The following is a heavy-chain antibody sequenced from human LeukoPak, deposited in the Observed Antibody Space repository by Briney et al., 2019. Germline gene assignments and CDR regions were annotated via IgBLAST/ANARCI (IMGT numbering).Heavy chain of an antibody. CDR3: AKCSTYCSGGSCYSFYYYGMDV. Sequence: PGRSLRLSCTASGFTFSNYSMHWVRQAPGKGLEWVSAISGGGGNTYYADSVKGRFTISRDNFKNTLYLQMNSLRAGDTAVYYCAKCSTYCSGGSCYSFYYYGMDVWGQGTTVTVSS. D-gene: IGHD2-15*01. V-gene: IGHV3-23*01. CDR1: GFTFSNYS. CDR2: ISGGGGNT. J-gene: IGHJ6*02.